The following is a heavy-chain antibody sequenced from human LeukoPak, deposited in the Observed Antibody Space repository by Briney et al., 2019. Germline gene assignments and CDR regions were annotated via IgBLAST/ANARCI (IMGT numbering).Heavy chain of an antibody. V-gene: IGHV1-24*01. CDR1: GYTLTELS. J-gene: IGHJ4*02. D-gene: IGHD6-13*01. Sequence: ASVTVSCTVSGYTLTELSMHWVRQAPGKGLEWMGGFDPEDGETIYAQKFQGRVTMTEDTSTDTAYMELSSLRSEDTAVYYCATVFEGSAAGDYWGQGTLVTVSS. CDR2: FDPEDGET. CDR3: ATVFEGSAAGDY.